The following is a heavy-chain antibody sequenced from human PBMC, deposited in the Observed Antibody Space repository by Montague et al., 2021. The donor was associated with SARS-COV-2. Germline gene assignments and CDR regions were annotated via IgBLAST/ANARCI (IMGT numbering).Heavy chain of an antibody. J-gene: IGHJ4*02. Sequence: SLRLSCAASGFTFSSYWMHWVRQAPGKGLVWVSRINTDGSTSTYADSVKGRFTVSRDNAKNTLYLQMSSLRAEDTAVYYCARNFDSWGQGTLVTVSS. V-gene: IGHV3-74*01. CDR1: GFTFSSYW. CDR2: INTDGSTS. CDR3: ARNFDS.